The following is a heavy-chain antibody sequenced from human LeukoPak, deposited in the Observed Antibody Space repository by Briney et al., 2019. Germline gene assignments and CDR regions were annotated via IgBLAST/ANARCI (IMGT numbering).Heavy chain of an antibody. D-gene: IGHD3-3*01. Sequence: SETLSLTCTVSGGSIINRSYYWSWIRQPPGKGREWIGYIYYSGSTYYNPSLKSRVTISVDTSKNQFSLKLSSVTAADTAVYYCARVLSVDYDFWSGYYQTPSFFDYWGQGTLVTVSS. CDR2: IYYSGST. V-gene: IGHV4-30-4*08. CDR3: ARVLSVDYDFWSGYYQTPSFFDY. CDR1: GGSIINRSYY. J-gene: IGHJ4*02.